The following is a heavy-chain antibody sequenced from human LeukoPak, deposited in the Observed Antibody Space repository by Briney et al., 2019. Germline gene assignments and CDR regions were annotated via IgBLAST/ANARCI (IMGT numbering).Heavy chain of an antibody. J-gene: IGHJ3*02. CDR2: IDPSGGSA. Sequence: GASVKVSCKASGYTFTSHYMHWVRQAPGQGPEWMGRIDPSGGSASYAQKLQGRVTMTRDTSTSIIYMELSSLRSEDTAVYYCARVGRRPYDAFDMWGQGTMVTVSS. D-gene: IGHD1-1*01. CDR3: ARVGRRPYDAFDM. V-gene: IGHV1-46*04. CDR1: GYTFTSHY.